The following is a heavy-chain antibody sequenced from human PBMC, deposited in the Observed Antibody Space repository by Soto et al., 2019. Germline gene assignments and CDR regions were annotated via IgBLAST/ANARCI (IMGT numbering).Heavy chain of an antibody. CDR1: GFTFSSYG. CDR3: ALSSEQQWLALDY. D-gene: IGHD6-19*01. V-gene: IGHV3-30*03. J-gene: IGHJ4*02. CDR2: ISYDGSNK. Sequence: GGSLRLSCAASGFTFSSYGMHWVRQAPGKGLEWVAVISYDGSNKYYADSVKGRFTISRDNSKNTLYLQMNSLRAEDTAVYYCALSSEQQWLALDYWGQGTLVTVSS.